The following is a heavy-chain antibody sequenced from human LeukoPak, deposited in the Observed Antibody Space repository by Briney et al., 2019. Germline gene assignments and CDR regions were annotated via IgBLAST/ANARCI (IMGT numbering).Heavy chain of an antibody. CDR3: AGQLRAYYFDY. CDR2: IYSGGST. Sequence: GGSLRLSCAASGFTVSSNYMSWVRQAPGKELEWVSVIYSGGSTYYADSVKGRFTISRDNSKNTLYLQMNSLRAEDTAVYYCAGQLRAYYFDYWGQGTLVTVSS. V-gene: IGHV3-53*01. J-gene: IGHJ4*02. D-gene: IGHD1-7*01. CDR1: GFTVSSNY.